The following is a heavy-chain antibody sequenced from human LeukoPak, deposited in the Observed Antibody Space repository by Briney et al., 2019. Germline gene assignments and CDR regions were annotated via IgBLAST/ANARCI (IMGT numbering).Heavy chain of an antibody. CDR3: ARDLTEGELPFDY. CDR2: IIPIFGIA. D-gene: IGHD1-26*01. CDR1: GGTFSSYA. V-gene: IGHV1-69*04. J-gene: IGHJ4*02. Sequence: SVNVSCKASGGTFSSYAISWVRQAPGQGLEWMGRIIPIFGIANYAQKFQGRVTITADKSTSTAYMELSSLRSEDTAVYYCARDLTEGELPFDYWGQGTLVTVSS.